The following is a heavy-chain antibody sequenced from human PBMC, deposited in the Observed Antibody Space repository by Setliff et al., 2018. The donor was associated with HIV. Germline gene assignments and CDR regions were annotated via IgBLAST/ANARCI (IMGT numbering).Heavy chain of an antibody. J-gene: IGHJ4*02. CDR3: ARHSDIAPRRTYFDY. Sequence: SETLSLTCVVSGYSISSGYFWGWIRQPPGEGLEWIGNMHHSGSTNYNPSLKSRVTISIDTSKEWFSLNLTSVAAADTAVYYCARHSDIAPRRTYFDYWGQGTLVTVSS. D-gene: IGHD6-6*01. CDR1: GYSISSGYF. CDR2: MHHSGST. V-gene: IGHV4-38-2*01.